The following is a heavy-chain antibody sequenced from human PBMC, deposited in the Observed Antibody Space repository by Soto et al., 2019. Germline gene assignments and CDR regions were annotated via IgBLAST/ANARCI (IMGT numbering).Heavy chain of an antibody. CDR2: IYWNDDK. Sequence: QITLKESGPTLVKPTQTLTLTCTFSGFSLSTSGVGVGWIRQPPGKALEWLALIYWNDDKRYSPSLKSSLTNTNDTSKNQVVLTMTNMDPVDTATYYCAHSGYSSSWYSGYYYYGMDVWGQGTTVTVSS. J-gene: IGHJ6*02. CDR3: AHSGYSSSWYSGYYYYGMDV. D-gene: IGHD6-13*01. CDR1: GFSLSTSGVG. V-gene: IGHV2-5*01.